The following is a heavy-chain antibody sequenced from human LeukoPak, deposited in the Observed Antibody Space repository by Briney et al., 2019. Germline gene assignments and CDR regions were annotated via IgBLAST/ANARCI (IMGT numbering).Heavy chain of an antibody. V-gene: IGHV3-48*04. J-gene: IGHJ4*02. Sequence: GGSLRLSCASSGFTFSSYSKNWVRQAPGKGLEWVSYISSSSSTIYYADSVKGRFTISRDNAKNSLFLQINSLRVEDTAVYYCARVAYDSSGYYGDWGQGTLVTVSS. CDR2: ISSSSSTI. CDR1: GFTFSSYS. D-gene: IGHD3-22*01. CDR3: ARVAYDSSGYYGD.